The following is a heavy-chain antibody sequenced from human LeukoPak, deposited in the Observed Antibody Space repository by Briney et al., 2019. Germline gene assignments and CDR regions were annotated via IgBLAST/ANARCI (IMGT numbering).Heavy chain of an antibody. CDR3: ARPDCSTTSCCFDF. CDR2: INPNSGGT. D-gene: IGHD2-2*01. Sequence: GASVKVSCKASGYSFTSYGISWVRQAPGQGLEWMGWINPNSGGTNYAQKFQGRVTMTRDTSISTIYMELSRLRYDDTAVYYCARPDCSTTSCCFDFWGQGTLVTVSS. CDR1: GYSFTSYG. J-gene: IGHJ4*02. V-gene: IGHV1-2*02.